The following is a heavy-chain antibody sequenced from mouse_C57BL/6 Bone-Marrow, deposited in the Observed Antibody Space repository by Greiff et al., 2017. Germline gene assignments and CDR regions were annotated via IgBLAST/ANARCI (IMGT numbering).Heavy chain of an antibody. D-gene: IGHD2-3*01. CDR3: ASDFYDGDY. CDR1: GFTFSSYA. Sequence: EVKLVESGGGLVKPGGSLKLSCAASGFTFSSYAMSWVRQTPEKRLEWVATISDGGSYTYYPDNVKGRFTISRDNAENNLYLQMSHLKSEDTAMYYCASDFYDGDYWGQGTSVTVSS. J-gene: IGHJ4*01. V-gene: IGHV5-4*03. CDR2: ISDGGSYT.